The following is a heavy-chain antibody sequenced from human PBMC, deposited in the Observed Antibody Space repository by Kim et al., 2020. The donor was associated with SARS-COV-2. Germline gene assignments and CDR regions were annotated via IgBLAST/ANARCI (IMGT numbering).Heavy chain of an antibody. D-gene: IGHD3-3*01. CDR1: GFTFSSYA. V-gene: IGHV3-23*01. J-gene: IGHJ4*02. Sequence: GGSLRLSCAASGFTFSSYAMSWVRQAPGKGLEWVSAISGSGGSTYYADSVKGRFTISRDNSKNTLYLQMNSLRAEDTAVYYCAKDGVASKRSYYFDYWGQGTLVTVSS. CDR2: ISGSGGST. CDR3: AKDGVASKRSYYFDY.